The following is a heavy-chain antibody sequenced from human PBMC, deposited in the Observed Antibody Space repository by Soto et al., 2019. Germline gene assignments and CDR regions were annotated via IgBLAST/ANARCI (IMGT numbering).Heavy chain of an antibody. V-gene: IGHV4-30-2*01. J-gene: IGHJ4*02. CDR2: IYHSGST. CDR1: GGSISSGGYS. CDR3: ARGGGYTFDY. Sequence: QLQLQESGSGLVKPSQTLSLTCAVSGGSISSGGYSWSWIRQPPGKGLEWIGYIYHSGSTYYNPSPKGRVTISVDRSKNQFSLKLSSVAAADTAVYYWARGGGYTFDYWGQGTLVTVSS. D-gene: IGHD3-16*01.